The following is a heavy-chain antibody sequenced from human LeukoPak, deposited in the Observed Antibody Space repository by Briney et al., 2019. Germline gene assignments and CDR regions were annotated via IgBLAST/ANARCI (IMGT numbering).Heavy chain of an antibody. V-gene: IGHV4-59*08. CDR1: GGSISSYY. J-gene: IGHJ6*02. D-gene: IGHD1-26*01. CDR2: IYYSGST. CDR3: ARLPYSGSYWYGMDV. Sequence: SETLSLTCTVSGGSISSYYWSWIRQPPGKGLEWIGYIYYSGSTNYNPSLKSLVTISVDTSKNQFSLKLSSVTAADTAVYCCARLPYSGSYWYGMDVWGQGTAVTVSS.